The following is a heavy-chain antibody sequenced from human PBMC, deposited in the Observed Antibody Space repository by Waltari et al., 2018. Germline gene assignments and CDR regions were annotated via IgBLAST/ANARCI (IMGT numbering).Heavy chain of an antibody. CDR1: GCSISSGSYY. V-gene: IGHV4-61*09. CDR2: IYTSGST. J-gene: IGHJ5*02. D-gene: IGHD5-12*01. Sequence: QVQLQESGPGLVKPSQTLSLTCTVSGCSISSGSYYWSWIRPPAGKGLEWIGYIYTSGSTNYNPSLKSRVTISVDTSKNQFSLKLSSVTAADTAVYYCAGRGYSGYDYGFDPWGQGTLVTVSS. CDR3: AGRGYSGYDYGFDP.